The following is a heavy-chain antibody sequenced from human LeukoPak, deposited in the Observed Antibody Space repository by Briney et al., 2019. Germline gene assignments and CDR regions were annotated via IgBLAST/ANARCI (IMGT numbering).Heavy chain of an antibody. J-gene: IGHJ4*02. CDR2: ISSSSSYI. V-gene: IGHV3-21*01. D-gene: IGHD3-3*01. CDR3: ARDESKLWSGYYPPDY. CDR1: GFTFSSYS. Sequence: GGSLRLSCAASGFTFSSYSMNWVRQAPGKGLEWVSSISSSSSYIYYADSVKGRFTISRDNAKNSLYLQMNSLRAEDTAVYYCARDESKLWSGYYPPDYWGQGTLVTVSS.